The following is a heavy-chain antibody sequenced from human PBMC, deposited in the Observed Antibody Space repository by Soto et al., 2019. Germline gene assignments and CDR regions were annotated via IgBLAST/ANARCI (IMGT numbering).Heavy chain of an antibody. CDR1: GFTFSSYG. CDR2: IWYDGSNK. V-gene: IGHV3-33*06. Sequence: GGSLRLSCAASGFTFSSYGMHWVRQAPGKGLEWVAVIWYDGSNKYYADSVKGRFTISRDNSKNTLYLQMNSLRAEDTAVYYCAKVRYGDYSREYFDYWGQGTLVTVSS. J-gene: IGHJ4*02. CDR3: AKVRYGDYSREYFDY. D-gene: IGHD4-17*01.